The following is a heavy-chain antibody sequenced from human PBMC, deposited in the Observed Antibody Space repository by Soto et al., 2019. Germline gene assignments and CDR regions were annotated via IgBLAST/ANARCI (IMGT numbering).Heavy chain of an antibody. CDR2: IFYSGSN. D-gene: IGHD3-3*01. Sequence: QVQLQESGPGLVKPSQTLSITCTVSGGAISSGDYYWSWIRQHPGKGLTWIGYIFYSGSNYYNPALTSRVTISLDTSKNQVSLKLSSVTAADTAVYYCARWWSGSRQGFDPWGQRTLVTVSS. J-gene: IGHJ5*02. CDR3: ARWWSGSRQGFDP. V-gene: IGHV4-31*03. CDR1: GGAISSGDYY.